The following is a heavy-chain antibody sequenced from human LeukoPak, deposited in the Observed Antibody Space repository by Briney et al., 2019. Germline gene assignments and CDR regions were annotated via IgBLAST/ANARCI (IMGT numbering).Heavy chain of an antibody. Sequence: SETLSLTCTVSGGSIISSSYYWGWIRQPPGKGLEWIGSIYYSGSAYYNPSLNSRVTISVDTSKNQFSLKLSSVTAADTAIYYCARVGEYCTGTSCLDYWGQGTLVPVSS. V-gene: IGHV4-39*01. CDR1: GGSIISSSYY. CDR3: ARVGEYCTGTSCLDY. D-gene: IGHD2-2*01. CDR2: IYYSGSA. J-gene: IGHJ4*02.